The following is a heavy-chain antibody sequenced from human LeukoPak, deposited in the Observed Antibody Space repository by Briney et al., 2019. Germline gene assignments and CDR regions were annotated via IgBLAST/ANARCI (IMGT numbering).Heavy chain of an antibody. CDR1: GDSVSNNSAA. J-gene: IGHJ6*02. CDR2: TYYRSKWYN. D-gene: IGHD2-2*01. V-gene: IGHV6-1*01. CDR3: ARAADSYYYYGMDV. Sequence: SQTLSLTCAISGDSVSNNSAAWNWIRQSPSRGPEWLGRTYYRSKWYNDYAVSVKSRITINPDTSKNQFSLQLKSVTPEDTAVYYCARAADSYYYYGMDVWGQGTTVTVSS.